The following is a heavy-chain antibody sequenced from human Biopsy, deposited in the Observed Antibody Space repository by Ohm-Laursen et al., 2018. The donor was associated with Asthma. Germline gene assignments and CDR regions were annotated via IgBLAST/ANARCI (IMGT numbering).Heavy chain of an antibody. J-gene: IGHJ3*02. CDR2: INAGNGNT. D-gene: IGHD3-9*01. Sequence: ASVKVSCKASGYTFINYAIHWVRQAPGQRLEWMGWINAGNGNTKYSQKFQGRVTISRDTSASTAYMDLSSLRSEDTAVHYCARTYYDFLTGQVNDAFDMWGQGTMVTVSS. CDR1: GYTFINYA. CDR3: ARTYYDFLTGQVNDAFDM. V-gene: IGHV1-3*01.